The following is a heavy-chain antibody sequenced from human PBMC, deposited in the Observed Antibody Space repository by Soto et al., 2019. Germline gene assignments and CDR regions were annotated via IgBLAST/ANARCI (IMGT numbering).Heavy chain of an antibody. CDR3: ARHRKASGGLVDY. J-gene: IGHJ4*02. CDR1: GGSISSYY. Sequence: SETLSLTCTVSGGSISSYYWSWIRQPPGKGLEWIGYIYYSGSTNYNPSLKSRVTISVDTSKNQFSLKLSSVTAADTAVYYCARHRKASGGLVDYWGQGTLVTVSS. V-gene: IGHV4-59*08. D-gene: IGHD2-15*01. CDR2: IYYSGST.